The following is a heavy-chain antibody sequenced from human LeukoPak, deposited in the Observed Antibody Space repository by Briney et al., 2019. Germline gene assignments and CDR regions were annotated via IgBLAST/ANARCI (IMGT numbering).Heavy chain of an antibody. D-gene: IGHD3-22*01. J-gene: IGHJ4*02. CDR2: ISSSSSTI. CDR3: ARGAYYYED. CDR1: EFTFSNAW. Sequence: PGGSLRLSCAASEFTFSNAWMSWVRQAPGKGLEWVSYISSSSSTIYYADSVKGRFTISRDNAKNSLYLQMNSLRAEDTAVYYCARGAYYYEDWGQGTLVTVSS. V-gene: IGHV3-48*01.